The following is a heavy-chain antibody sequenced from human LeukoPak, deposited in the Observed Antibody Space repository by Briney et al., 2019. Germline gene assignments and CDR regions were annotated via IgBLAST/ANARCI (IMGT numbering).Heavy chain of an antibody. J-gene: IGHJ6*03. D-gene: IGHD6-13*01. CDR3: ARDYSSSWYYYYYMDV. V-gene: IGHV4-61*02. CDR2: IYTSGST. Sequence: SETLSLTCTVSGGSISSGSYYWSWIRQPAGKGLEWIGRIYTSGSTNYNPSLKSRVAISVDTSKNQFSLKLSSVTAADTAVYYCARDYSSSWYYYYYMDVWGKGTTVTASS. CDR1: GGSISSGSYY.